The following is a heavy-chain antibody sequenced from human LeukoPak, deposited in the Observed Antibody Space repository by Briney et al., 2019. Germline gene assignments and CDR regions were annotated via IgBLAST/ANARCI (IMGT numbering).Heavy chain of an antibody. D-gene: IGHD3/OR15-3a*01. CDR3: ARGRRTFEY. V-gene: IGHV4-4*07. CDR1: GGSISSYY. J-gene: IGHJ4*02. CDR2: IYTTGST. Sequence: PSETLSLTCAVSGGSISSYYWSWLRQPAGKGLEWIGRIYTTGSTNDNPSLKSRVTMSIDTSKNHFSLKLSSVTAADTAVYYCARGRRTFEYWGQGTLVTVSS.